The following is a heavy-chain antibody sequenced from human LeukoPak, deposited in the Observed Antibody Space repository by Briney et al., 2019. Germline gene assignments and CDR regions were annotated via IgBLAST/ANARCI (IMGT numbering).Heavy chain of an antibody. J-gene: IGHJ4*02. V-gene: IGHV4-39*07. Sequence: SETLSLTCTVSGGSISSSSYYWGWIRQPPGKGLEWIGSIYYSGSTYYNPSLKSRVTISVDTSKNQFSLKLSSVTAADTAVYYCAREGSGGTIYYFDYWGQGTLVTVSS. CDR2: IYYSGST. CDR3: AREGSGGTIYYFDY. CDR1: GGSISSSSYY. D-gene: IGHD3-9*01.